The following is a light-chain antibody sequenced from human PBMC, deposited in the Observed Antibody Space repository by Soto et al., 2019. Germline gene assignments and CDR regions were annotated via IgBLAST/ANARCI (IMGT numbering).Light chain of an antibody. CDR3: FSYTSSGTYL. CDR1: SSDVGNYKY. J-gene: IGLJ1*01. CDR2: EVS. V-gene: IGLV2-14*01. Sequence: QSALTQPASVSGSPGQSITISCTGTSSDVGNYKYVSWYQQHPGKAPKLMIYEVSNRPSGVSNRFSGSKSGNTASLTISGLQAEDETDYYCFSYTSSGTYLFRTGTKLTVL.